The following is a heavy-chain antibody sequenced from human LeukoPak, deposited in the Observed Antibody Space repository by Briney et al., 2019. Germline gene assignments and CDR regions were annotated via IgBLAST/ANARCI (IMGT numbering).Heavy chain of an antibody. J-gene: IGHJ4*02. CDR3: ARDSRWLQKDY. CDR1: GFTFDDYG. V-gene: IGHV3-20*04. D-gene: IGHD5-24*01. Sequence: GGSLRLSCAASGFTFDDYGMSWVRQAPGKGLEWVSGISWNGGSTGYADSVKGRFTISRDNAKNSLHLQMNSLRAEDTALYYCARDSRWLQKDYWGQGTLVTASS. CDR2: ISWNGGST.